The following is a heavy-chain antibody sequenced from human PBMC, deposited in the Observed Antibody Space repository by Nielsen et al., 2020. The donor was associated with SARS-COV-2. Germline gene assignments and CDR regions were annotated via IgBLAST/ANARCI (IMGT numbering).Heavy chain of an antibody. J-gene: IGHJ6*03. CDR1: GFTFSSYS. D-gene: IGHD6-19*01. Sequence: GESLKISCAASGFTFSSYSVNWVRQAPGKGLEWVSSISSSSSYIYYADSVKGRFTISRDNAKNSLYLQMNSLRAEDTAVYYCARDAYSSGWYYYYYYMDVWGKGTTVTVSS. CDR3: ARDAYSSGWYYYYYYMDV. CDR2: ISSSSSYI. V-gene: IGHV3-21*01.